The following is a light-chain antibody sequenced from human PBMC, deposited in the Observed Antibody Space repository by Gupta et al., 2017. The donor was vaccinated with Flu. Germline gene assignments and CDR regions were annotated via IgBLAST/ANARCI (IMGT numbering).Light chain of an antibody. J-gene: IGLJ3*02. CDR2: SDN. Sequence: RVTFSCAVGNSDVGSNDVTWLHQVPATAPSLLINSDNNRHSGVPKRFSGSKSGTSAAVATSGLQAEDEAVYFCAACDDSRKGWVFGGGTRLTDL. V-gene: IGLV1-44*01. CDR1: NSDVGSND. CDR3: AACDDSRKGWV.